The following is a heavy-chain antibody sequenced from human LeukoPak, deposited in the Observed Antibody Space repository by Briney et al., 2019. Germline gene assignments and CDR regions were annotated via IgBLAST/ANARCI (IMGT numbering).Heavy chain of an antibody. Sequence: PGGSLRLSCAASGFTFSSYAMSWVRQAPGKGLEWVSAISGSGGSTYYADSVKGRFTISRDNSKNTPYLQMNSLRAEDTAVYYCANQYYYGSGSPKRRYYFDYWGQGTLVTVSS. D-gene: IGHD3-10*01. CDR2: ISGSGGST. CDR1: GFTFSSYA. J-gene: IGHJ4*02. V-gene: IGHV3-23*01. CDR3: ANQYYYGSGSPKRRYYFDY.